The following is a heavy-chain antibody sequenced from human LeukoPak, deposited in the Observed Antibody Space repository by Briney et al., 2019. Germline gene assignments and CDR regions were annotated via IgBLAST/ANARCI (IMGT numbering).Heavy chain of an antibody. Sequence: PGGSLRLSCAASGFTVSSNYMSWVRQAPGKGLEWVSAISGSGGSTYYADSVKGRFTISRDNSKNTLYLQMNSLRAEDTAVYYCARGGGQRWLQLNSFAFDIWGQGTMVTVSS. D-gene: IGHD5-12*01. CDR1: GFTVSSNY. CDR3: ARGGGQRWLQLNSFAFDI. J-gene: IGHJ3*02. CDR2: ISGSGGST. V-gene: IGHV3-23*01.